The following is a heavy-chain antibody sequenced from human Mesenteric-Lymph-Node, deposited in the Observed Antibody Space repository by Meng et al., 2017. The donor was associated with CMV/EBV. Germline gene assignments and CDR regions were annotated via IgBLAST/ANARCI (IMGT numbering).Heavy chain of an antibody. CDR1: GFTFSSSW. J-gene: IGHJ4*02. CDR3: ARMLAIAVAVLDY. CDR2: IKEDGTEK. D-gene: IGHD2-15*01. V-gene: IGHV3-7*01. Sequence: GGSLRLSCGASGFTFSSSWMSWVRQAPGKGLEWVANIKEDGTEKYYVDSVKGRFTISRDNARNSLYLQMNSLRVEDTAVYYCARMLAIAVAVLDYWGQGTLVTVSS.